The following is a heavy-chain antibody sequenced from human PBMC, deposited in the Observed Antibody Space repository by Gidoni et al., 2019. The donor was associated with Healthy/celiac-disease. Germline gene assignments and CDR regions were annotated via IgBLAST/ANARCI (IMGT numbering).Heavy chain of an antibody. Sequence: QLQLQESGPGLVKPSETLSLTCTVSGGSISSSSYYWGWIRQPPGKGLEWIGSIYYSGSTYYNPSLKSRVTISVDTSKNQFSLKLSSVTAADTAVYYCASQYSSSWYGKPNYFDYWGQGTLVTVSS. J-gene: IGHJ4*02. D-gene: IGHD6-13*01. V-gene: IGHV4-39*01. CDR2: IYYSGST. CDR1: GGSISSSSYY. CDR3: ASQYSSSWYGKPNYFDY.